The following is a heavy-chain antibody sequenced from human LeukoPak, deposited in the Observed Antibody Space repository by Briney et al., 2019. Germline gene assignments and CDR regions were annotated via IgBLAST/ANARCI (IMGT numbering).Heavy chain of an antibody. CDR1: GFTFSSFA. V-gene: IGHV3-30*04. D-gene: IGHD3-22*01. J-gene: IGHJ4*02. Sequence: PGRSLRLSCAASGFTFSSFAMHWVRQAPGKGPEWVAVVSYDDGGNKYYADSVTGRFTISRDNSKNTLYLQMDSLRAEDTAVYYCARATQKYNFESGSYFSSSDYWGQGTLVTVSS. CDR3: ARATQKYNFESGSYFSSSDY. CDR2: VSYDDGGNK.